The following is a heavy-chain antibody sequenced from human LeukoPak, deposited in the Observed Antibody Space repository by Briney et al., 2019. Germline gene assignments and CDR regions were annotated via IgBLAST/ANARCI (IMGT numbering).Heavy chain of an antibody. CDR1: GYTFTGYY. CDR2: INPNSGGT. Sequence: ASVKVSCKASGYTFTGYYMHWVRQAPGQGLEWMGRINPNSGGTNYAQKFQGRVTMTRDTSISTAYMELSRLRSDDTAVYFCAGDVVRGVPDDYCGQGTLVTVSS. V-gene: IGHV1-2*06. D-gene: IGHD3-10*01. J-gene: IGHJ4*02. CDR3: AGDVVRGVPDDY.